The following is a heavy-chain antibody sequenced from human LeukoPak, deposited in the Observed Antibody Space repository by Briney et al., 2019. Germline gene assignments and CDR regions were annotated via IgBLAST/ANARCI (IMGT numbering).Heavy chain of an antibody. V-gene: IGHV4-4*07. CDR3: ARETTGAGTARPFDY. D-gene: IGHD6-13*01. CDR1: GGSISNSY. J-gene: IGHJ4*02. Sequence: KPSETLSLTCTVSGGSISNSYWSWIRQPAGKTLEWIGRIYTSGSTNYNPSLKSRVTMSVDTSKNQFSLKLSSVTAADTAVYFCARETTGAGTARPFDYWGQGTLVTVSS. CDR2: IYTSGST.